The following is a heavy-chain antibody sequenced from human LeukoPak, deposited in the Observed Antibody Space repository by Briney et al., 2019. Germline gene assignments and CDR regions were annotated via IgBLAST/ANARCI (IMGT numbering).Heavy chain of an antibody. CDR1: GDSIISSTYY. CDR3: ARVGVSSSGSS. Sequence: SETLSLTCTVSGDSIISSTYYWSWIRQPAGKGLEWIGRIYTSGSANYNPSLKSRVTISVDTSKNQFSLKLSSVTAADTAVYYCARVGVSSSGSSWGQGTMVTVSS. CDR2: IYTSGSA. D-gene: IGHD6-13*01. V-gene: IGHV4-61*02. J-gene: IGHJ3*01.